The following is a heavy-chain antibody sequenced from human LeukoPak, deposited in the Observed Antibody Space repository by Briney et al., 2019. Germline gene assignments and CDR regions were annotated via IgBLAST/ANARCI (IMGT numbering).Heavy chain of an antibody. V-gene: IGHV5-51*01. Sequence: GESLKISCKGSGYSFTSYWIGWVRQMPGKGLEWMGIIYPGDSDTRYSPSFQGQVTISADKSISTAYLQWSSLKASDTAMYYCARLVDTAMVENWFDPWGQGTLVTVS. D-gene: IGHD5-18*01. J-gene: IGHJ5*02. CDR1: GYSFTSYW. CDR2: IYPGDSDT. CDR3: ARLVDTAMVENWFDP.